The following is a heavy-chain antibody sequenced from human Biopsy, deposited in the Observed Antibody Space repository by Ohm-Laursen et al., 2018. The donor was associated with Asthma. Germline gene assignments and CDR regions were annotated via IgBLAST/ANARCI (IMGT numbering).Heavy chain of an antibody. V-gene: IGHV1-69*13. D-gene: IGHD5-12*01. CDR1: GDSFSNYA. CDR2: LIPVLGTP. J-gene: IGHJ6*02. Sequence: SVKVSCNASGDSFSNYAISWVRQASGQGLEWMGGLIPVLGTPDHAQMFEGRVTITADESTSTAYMELSSLSSEDTAVYYCARGYSGSDRIVYYYSGLEVWGQGTTVTVSS. CDR3: ARGYSGSDRIVYYYSGLEV.